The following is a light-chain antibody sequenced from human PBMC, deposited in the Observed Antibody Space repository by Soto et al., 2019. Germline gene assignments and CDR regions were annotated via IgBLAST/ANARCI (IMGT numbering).Light chain of an antibody. J-gene: IGKJ1*01. CDR1: QRISRN. CDR3: QQYNNWPPWT. Sequence: EIVMTQSPATLSVVPGESATLSCRASQRISRNLAWYQQRPGQAPRLLIYDASTRATAIPARFSGSGSETELALTLRSLQSEDSAVYYCQQYNNWPPWTLGQGTKVDIK. CDR2: DAS. V-gene: IGKV3-15*01.